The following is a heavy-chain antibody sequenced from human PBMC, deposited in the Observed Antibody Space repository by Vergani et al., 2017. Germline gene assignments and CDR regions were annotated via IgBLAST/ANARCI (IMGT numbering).Heavy chain of an antibody. J-gene: IGHJ6*02. CDR2: INPNSGGT. V-gene: IGHV1-2*02. CDR1: GYTFSDYY. CDR3: ARDKAVVLGATGGYYHGMDV. D-gene: IGHD1-26*01. Sequence: QVQLVQSGAEVKKPGASVKVACKASGYTFSDYYMHWVRQAPGQGLEWMGWINPNSGGTNYAQKFQGRATMTRDTSISTAYMEVSRLRYDDTAVYYCARDKAVVLGATGGYYHGMDVWGQGP.